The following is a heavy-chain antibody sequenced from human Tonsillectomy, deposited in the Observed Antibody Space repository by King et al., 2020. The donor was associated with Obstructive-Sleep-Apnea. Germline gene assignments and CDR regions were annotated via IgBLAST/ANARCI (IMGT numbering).Heavy chain of an antibody. Sequence: VQLQESGPGLVKPSQTLSLTCTVSGGSISSGDYYWSWIRQPPGKGLEWIGYIYYSGSTYYNPSLKSRVTISVDTSKNQFSLKLSSVTAADTAVYYCARFSMVVVVAATNDAFDIWGQGTMVTVSS. CDR1: GGSISSGDYY. D-gene: IGHD2-15*01. V-gene: IGHV4-30-4*01. J-gene: IGHJ3*02. CDR2: IYYSGST. CDR3: ARFSMVVVVAATNDAFDI.